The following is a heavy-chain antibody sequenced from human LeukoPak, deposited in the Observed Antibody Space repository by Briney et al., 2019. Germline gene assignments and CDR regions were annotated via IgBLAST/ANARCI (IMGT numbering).Heavy chain of an antibody. V-gene: IGHV3-7*03. CDR3: ARLIVGAIDY. D-gene: IGHD1-26*01. CDR1: GFTFSNYW. Sequence: GGSLRLSCAASGFTFSNYWMSWVRQAPGKGLEWVANIKQDGSEKYYVDSVKGRFTISGDNAKNSLYLQMNSLRAEDTAMYYCARLIVGAIDYWGQGTLVTVSS. CDR2: IKQDGSEK. J-gene: IGHJ4*02.